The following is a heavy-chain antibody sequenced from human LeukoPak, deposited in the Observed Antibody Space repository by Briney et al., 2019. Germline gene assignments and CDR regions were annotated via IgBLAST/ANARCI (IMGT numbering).Heavy chain of an antibody. J-gene: IGHJ4*02. D-gene: IGHD6-19*01. V-gene: IGHV3-23*01. Sequence: GGSLRLSCVVSGFNFGDYAMSWVRQAPGKGLEWGSTIGTTSKFSYFADSGKGRFAISVDNSKNTLYLQIHSLRAEDTAVYYCAGSYTRGWHAWGHWGQGTLVTVSS. CDR2: IGTTSKFS. CDR1: GFNFGDYA. CDR3: AGSYTRGWHAWGH.